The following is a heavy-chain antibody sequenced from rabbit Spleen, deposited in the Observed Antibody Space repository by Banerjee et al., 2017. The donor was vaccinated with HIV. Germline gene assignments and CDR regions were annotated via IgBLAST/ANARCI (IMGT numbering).Heavy chain of an antibody. V-gene: IGHV1S40*01. CDR1: GFSFSGDYY. Sequence: QQLVESGGGLVKPGTSLTLTCTASGFSFSGDYYMCWVRQAPGKGLEWIACIYEGRGGGTYYASWAKGRFTISNTSSTAMTLLMTSLTAADTASYFYARDHDDAYAFNLWGPGSL. J-gene: IGHJ4*01. CDR2: IYEGRGGGT. D-gene: IGHD6-1*01. CDR3: ARDHDDAYAFNL.